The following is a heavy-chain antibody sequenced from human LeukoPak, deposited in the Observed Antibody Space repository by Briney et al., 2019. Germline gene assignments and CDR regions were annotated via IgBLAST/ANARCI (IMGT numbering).Heavy chain of an antibody. CDR3: AKLTTS. CDR1: GVTFSNFA. V-gene: IGHV3-23*01. Sequence: PGGSLRLSCVVSGVTFSNFALSWVRQAPGKGLEWVAVTVGGGDGTYYADSVKGRFTISRDNSNNTLYLQMNSLRAEDTAVYYCAKLTTSWGQGTLVTVSS. D-gene: IGHD4-11*01. J-gene: IGHJ4*02. CDR2: TVGGGDGT.